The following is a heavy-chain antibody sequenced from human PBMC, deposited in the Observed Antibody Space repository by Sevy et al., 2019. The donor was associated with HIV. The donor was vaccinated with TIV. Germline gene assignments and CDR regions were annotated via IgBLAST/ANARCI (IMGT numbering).Heavy chain of an antibody. J-gene: IGHJ6*02. V-gene: IGHV3-30-3*01. CDR2: ISYDGSNK. D-gene: IGHD6-13*01. Sequence: GVSLRLSCAASGFTFSSYAMHWVRKAPGKGLEWEAVISYDGSNKYYADSVKGRFTISRDNSKNTLYLQMNSLRAEDTAVYYCARPIAGEGRPYYYYGMDVWGQGTTVTVSS. CDR1: GFTFSSYA. CDR3: ARPIAGEGRPYYYYGMDV.